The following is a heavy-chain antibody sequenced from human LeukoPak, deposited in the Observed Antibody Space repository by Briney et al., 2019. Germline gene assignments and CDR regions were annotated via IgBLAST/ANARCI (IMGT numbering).Heavy chain of an antibody. D-gene: IGHD3-3*01. CDR1: GYTFTSYD. V-gene: IGHV1-8*01. CDR3: ARKNVNTIFGVVSMSGGPHNMDV. Sequence: ASVKVSCKASGYTFTSYDINWVRQATGQGLERMGWMNPNSGNTGYAHKFQGRVTMTSNTSISTAYMELSSLRSEDTAVYYCARKNVNTIFGVVSMSGGPHNMDVWGQGTTVTVSS. CDR2: MNPNSGNT. J-gene: IGHJ6*02.